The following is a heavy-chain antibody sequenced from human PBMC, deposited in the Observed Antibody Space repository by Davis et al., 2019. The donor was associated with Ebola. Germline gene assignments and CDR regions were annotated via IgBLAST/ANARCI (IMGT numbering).Heavy chain of an antibody. Sequence: GESLKISCAASGFTFSSYSMNWVRQAPGKGLEWVSYISSSSSTIYYADSVKGRFTISRDNAKNSLYLQMNSLRDEDTAVYYCASQVILTNDYWGQGTLVTVSS. CDR1: GFTFSSYS. D-gene: IGHD3-9*01. V-gene: IGHV3-48*02. CDR3: ASQVILTNDY. J-gene: IGHJ4*02. CDR2: ISSSSSTI.